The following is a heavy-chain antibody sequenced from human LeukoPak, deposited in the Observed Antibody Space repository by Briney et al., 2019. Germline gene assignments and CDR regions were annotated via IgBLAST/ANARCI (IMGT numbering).Heavy chain of an antibody. J-gene: IGHJ4*02. CDR2: ISYDGSNK. CDR1: GFTFSSYA. CDR3: ATHYYDSSGYLSPDY. Sequence: GGSLRLSCAASGFTFSSYAMHWVRQAPGKGLEWVAVISYDGSNKYYIDSVKGRFTISRDNSQNTLYLQMNSLRAEDTAVYYCATHYYDSSGYLSPDYWGQGTLVTVSS. D-gene: IGHD3-22*01. V-gene: IGHV3-30*04.